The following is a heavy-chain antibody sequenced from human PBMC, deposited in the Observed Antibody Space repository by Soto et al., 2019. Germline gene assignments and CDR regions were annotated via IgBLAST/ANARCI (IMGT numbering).Heavy chain of an antibody. V-gene: IGHV4-59*01. CDR1: GGSISSYY. J-gene: IGHJ4*02. D-gene: IGHD3-3*01. Sequence: SETLSLTCTVSGGSISSYYWSWIRQPPGKGLEWIGYIYYSGSTNYNPSLKSRVTISVDTSKNQFSLKLSSVTAADTAVYYCARVMEWLLFDYWGQGSLVTGSS. CDR2: IYYSGST. CDR3: ARVMEWLLFDY.